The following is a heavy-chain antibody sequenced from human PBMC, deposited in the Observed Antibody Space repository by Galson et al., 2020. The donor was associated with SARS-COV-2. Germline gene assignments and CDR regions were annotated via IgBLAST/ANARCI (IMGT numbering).Heavy chain of an antibody. J-gene: IGHJ6*02. D-gene: IGHD1-26*01. CDR1: GFTFSSYA. Sequence: GGSLRLSCAASGFTFSSYAMSWVRQAPGKGLEWVSAISGSGGSTYYADSVKGRFTISRYNSKNTLYLQMNSLRAEDTAVYYCAKDLVVGATHGCYYYYGMDVWGQGTTVTVCS. CDR3: AKDLVVGATHGCYYYYGMDV. CDR2: ISGSGGST. V-gene: IGHV3-23*01.